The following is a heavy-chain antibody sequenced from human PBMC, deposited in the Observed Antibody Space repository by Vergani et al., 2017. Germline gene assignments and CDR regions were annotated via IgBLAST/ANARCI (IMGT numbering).Heavy chain of an antibody. Sequence: HVQMVESGGGVVQPGRSLSLSCAVSGYRFSDYGMHWVRQAPGRGLERVALISYDGDTTYYEDSVKGRFTISRDNSKNTLFLQMHSLRVEDTALYYCAKFPLNITTPDRGDFWGQGSLVTVSS. CDR2: ISYDGDTT. CDR1: GYRFSDYG. V-gene: IGHV3-30*18. J-gene: IGHJ4*02. D-gene: IGHD1-1*01. CDR3: AKFPLNITTPDRGDF.